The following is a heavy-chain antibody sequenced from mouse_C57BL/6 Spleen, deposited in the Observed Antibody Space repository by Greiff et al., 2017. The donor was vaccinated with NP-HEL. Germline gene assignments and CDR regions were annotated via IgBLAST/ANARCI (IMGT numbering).Heavy chain of an antibody. J-gene: IGHJ2*01. CDR2: INPNNGGT. CDR1: GYTFTDYY. D-gene: IGHD1-1*01. CDR3: ARYYTTVVATDDY. V-gene: IGHV1-26*01. Sequence: VQLQQSGPELVKPGASVKISCKASGYTFTDYYMNWVKQSHGKSLEWIGDINPNNGGTSYNQKFKGKATLTVDKSSSTAYMELRSLTSEDSAVYYCARYYTTVVATDDYWGQGTTLTVSS.